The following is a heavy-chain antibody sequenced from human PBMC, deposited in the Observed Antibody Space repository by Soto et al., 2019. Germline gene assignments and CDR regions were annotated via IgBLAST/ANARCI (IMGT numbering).Heavy chain of an antibody. CDR1: GDSVSSNSAA. CDR3: AGTTSHYWYYMDV. J-gene: IGHJ6*03. D-gene: IGHD1-7*01. CDR2: TYYRSRWYN. V-gene: IGHV6-1*01. Sequence: PSQPLSLTCAISGDSVSSNSAAWNWIRQSPSRGLEWLGRTYYRSRWYNDYAVSVRSRITVNPDTSKNQFSLQLTSVTPEDTAVYYCAGTTSHYWYYMDVWGKGTTVTVSS.